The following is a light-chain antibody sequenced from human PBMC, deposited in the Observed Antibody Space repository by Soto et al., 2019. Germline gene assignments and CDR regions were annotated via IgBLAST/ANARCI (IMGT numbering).Light chain of an antibody. J-gene: IGKJ1*01. V-gene: IGKV1-5*01. CDR1: QSISSW. CDR2: DAS. Sequence: DIQMTQSPSILSAIAGDRVTITCRASQSISSWLAWYQQKPGKAPKLLIYDASNLESGVPSRFSGSGSGTDFTLTISRLEPEDFAVYYCQHYGISLWTFGQGTKVDI. CDR3: QHYGISLWT.